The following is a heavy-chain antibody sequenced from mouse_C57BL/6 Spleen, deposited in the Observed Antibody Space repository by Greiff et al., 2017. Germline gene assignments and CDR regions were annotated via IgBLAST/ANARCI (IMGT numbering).Heavy chain of an antibody. J-gene: IGHJ4*01. CDR2: INPSSGYT. CDR1: GYTFTSYT. Sequence: VKLQESGAELARPGASVKMSCKASGYTFTSYTMHWVKQRPGQGLEWIGYINPSSGYTKYNQKFKDKDTLTADKSSSTAYMQLSSLTSEDSAVYYCAKLHDYDVSHYYAMDYWGQGTSVTVSS. D-gene: IGHD2-4*01. V-gene: IGHV1-4*01. CDR3: AKLHDYDVSHYYAMDY.